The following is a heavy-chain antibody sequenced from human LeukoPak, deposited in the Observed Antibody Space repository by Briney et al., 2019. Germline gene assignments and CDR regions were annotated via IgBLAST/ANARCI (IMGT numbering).Heavy chain of an antibody. Sequence: GGSLRLSCAASGFVYSAFWMSWVRQAPGKGLEWVANIKQDGSEKYYVDSVKGRFTISRDNAKNSLYLQMNSLRAEDTAVYYCAELGITMIGGVWGKGTTVTISS. J-gene: IGHJ6*04. D-gene: IGHD3-10*02. CDR2: IKQDGSEK. CDR1: GFVYSAFW. V-gene: IGHV3-7*01. CDR3: AELGITMIGGV.